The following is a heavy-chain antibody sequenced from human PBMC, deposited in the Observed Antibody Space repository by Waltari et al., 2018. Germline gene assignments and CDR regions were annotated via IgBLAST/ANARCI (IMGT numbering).Heavy chain of an antibody. J-gene: IGHJ6*04. CDR2: ISYDGSNK. CDR1: GFTFSSYA. Sequence: QVQLVESGGGVVQPGRSLRLSCAASGFTFSSYAMHWARQAPGKGLEWVAVISYDGSNKYYADSVKGRFTISRDNSKNTLYLQMNSLRAEDTAVYYCARDQRGVGSLLDVWGKGTTVTVSS. CDR3: ARDQRGVGSLLDV. V-gene: IGHV3-30-3*01. D-gene: IGHD1-1*01.